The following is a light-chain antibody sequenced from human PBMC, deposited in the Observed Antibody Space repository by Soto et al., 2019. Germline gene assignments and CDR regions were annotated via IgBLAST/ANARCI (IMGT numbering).Light chain of an antibody. CDR1: SSDVGGYNY. J-gene: IGLJ1*01. CDR3: SSYTSSSTLYV. Sequence: QSVLTQPASVSGSPGQSITISCTGTSSDVGGYNYVSWYQQHPGKAPKLMIYEVSNRPSGVSNRFSSSKSGNTASLTISGLQAEDEADYYCSSYTSSSTLYVFGTGTKVTVL. V-gene: IGLV2-14*01. CDR2: EVS.